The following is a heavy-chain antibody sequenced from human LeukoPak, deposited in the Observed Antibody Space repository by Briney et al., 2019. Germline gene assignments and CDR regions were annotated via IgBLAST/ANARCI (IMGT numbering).Heavy chain of an antibody. D-gene: IGHD4-23*01. Sequence: ASVKVSCKASGYTFTRYYMHWVRQAPGQGLEWMGVINPSGGSTRYAQSFQGRVTMTTDTSTSTAYMELRSLRSDDTAMYYCARTLADYGGNSYYFDYWGQGTLVTVSS. J-gene: IGHJ4*02. CDR1: GYTFTRYY. CDR3: ARTLADYGGNSYYFDY. V-gene: IGHV1-46*01. CDR2: INPSGGST.